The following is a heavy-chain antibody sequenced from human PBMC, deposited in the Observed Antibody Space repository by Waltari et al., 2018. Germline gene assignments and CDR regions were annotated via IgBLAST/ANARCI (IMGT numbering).Heavy chain of an antibody. J-gene: IGHJ4*02. Sequence: QLQLQESGPGLVKPSETLSLTCTVSGGSISSSSYYWGWIRQPPGKGLEWIGSIYYSGSTYYNPSRKSRVTISVDTSKNQFSLKLSSVTAADTAVYYCAKGSIIAAAQWGQGTLVTVSS. CDR2: IYYSGST. V-gene: IGHV4-39*01. D-gene: IGHD6-13*01. CDR1: GGSISSSSYY. CDR3: AKGSIIAAAQ.